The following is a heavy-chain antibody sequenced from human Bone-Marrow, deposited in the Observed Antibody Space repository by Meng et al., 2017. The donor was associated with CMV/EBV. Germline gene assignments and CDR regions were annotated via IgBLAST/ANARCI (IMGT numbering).Heavy chain of an antibody. D-gene: IGHD6-13*01. J-gene: IGHJ4*02. CDR1: GFTFTSSA. CDR3: AVLSSHYSSSRYEYFDY. V-gene: IGHV1-58*01. CDR2: IVVGSGNT. Sequence: TPGMFSCQTCGFTFTSSAVQWVRQARGQRLEWIGWIVVGSGNTNYAQKFQERVTITRDMSTSTAYMELSSLRSEDTAVYYCAVLSSHYSSSRYEYFDYWGQGTLVTGSS.